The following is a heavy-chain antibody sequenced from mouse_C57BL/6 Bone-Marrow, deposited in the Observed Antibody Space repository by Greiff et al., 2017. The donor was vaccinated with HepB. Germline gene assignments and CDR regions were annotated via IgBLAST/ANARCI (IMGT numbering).Heavy chain of an antibody. CDR2: ISYDGSN. V-gene: IGHV3-6*01. J-gene: IGHJ2*01. Sequence: VQLQQSGPGLVKPSQSLSLTCSVTGYSITSGYYWNWIRQFPGNKLEWMGYISYDGSNNYNPSLKNRISITRDTSKNQFFLKLNSVTTEDTATYYCAGYGNYMGYWGQGTTLTVSS. CDR3: AGYGNYMGY. CDR1: GYSITSGYY. D-gene: IGHD2-1*01.